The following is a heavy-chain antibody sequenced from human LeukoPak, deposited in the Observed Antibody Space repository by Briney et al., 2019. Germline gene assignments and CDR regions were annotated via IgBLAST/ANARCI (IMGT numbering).Heavy chain of an antibody. CDR3: ARDSYSTPAKY. CDR1: GITFSNYW. CDR2: INQDGSHR. D-gene: IGHD6-13*01. J-gene: IGHJ4*02. Sequence: GGSLRLSCAASGITFSNYWMSWVRQAPGKGLEWVANINQDGSHRNYVDSVKGRFTISRDNVKNSLYLQMDSLRVEDTAVYYCARDSYSTPAKYWGQGTLVTVPS. V-gene: IGHV3-7*01.